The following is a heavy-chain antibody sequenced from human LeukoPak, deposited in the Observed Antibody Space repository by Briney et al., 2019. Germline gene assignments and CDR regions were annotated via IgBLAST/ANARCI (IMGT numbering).Heavy chain of an antibody. Sequence: SETLSLTCTVSGGSISSSSYYWGWIRQPPGKGLEWIGSICYSGSTYYNPSLKSRVTISVDTSKNQFSLKLSSVTAADTAVYYCARRIEYSSSPFDYWGQGTLVTVSS. CDR2: ICYSGST. CDR1: GGSISSSSYY. D-gene: IGHD6-6*01. CDR3: ARRIEYSSSPFDY. V-gene: IGHV4-39*01. J-gene: IGHJ4*02.